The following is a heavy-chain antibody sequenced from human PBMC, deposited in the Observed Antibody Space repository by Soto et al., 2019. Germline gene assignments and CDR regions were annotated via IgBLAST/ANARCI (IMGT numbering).Heavy chain of an antibody. CDR3: ARDLLGYYGMDV. CDR2: IGSSGNTI. D-gene: IGHD3-10*01. CDR1: GFTFSRNS. V-gene: IGHV3-48*01. Sequence: PGGSLRLSCAASGFTFSRNSMNWVRQAPGKGLEWVSYIGSSGNTIQYADSVKGRFTISRDNAKNSLYLQMNSLRAEDTAVYYCARDLLGYYGMDVWGQGTTVT. J-gene: IGHJ6*02.